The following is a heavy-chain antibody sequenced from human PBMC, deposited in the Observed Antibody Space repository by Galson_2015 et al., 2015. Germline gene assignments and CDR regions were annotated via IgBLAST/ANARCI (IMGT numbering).Heavy chain of an antibody. V-gene: IGHV3-23*01. Sequence: SLRLSCAASGFTFSYYYMSGVRQAAGKGLEWVSSISGSGLDWISSISGRGGATYYADYVKGRFTIYRDNSKNTLYLQVSSLRAVDSAVYYCLQGDWGTRFDSWAQGTLVPVSS. CDR2: ISGSGLDWISSISGRGGAT. CDR3: LQGDWGTRFDS. CDR1: GFTFSYYY. D-gene: IGHD3/OR15-3a*01. J-gene: IGHJ4*02.